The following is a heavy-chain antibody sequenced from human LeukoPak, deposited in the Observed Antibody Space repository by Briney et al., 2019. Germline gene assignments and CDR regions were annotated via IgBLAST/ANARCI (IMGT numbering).Heavy chain of an antibody. CDR3: AKDDKSPIAAAGRNDNQNDY. CDR1: GFTFDDYA. V-gene: IGHV3-9*01. J-gene: IGHJ4*02. D-gene: IGHD6-13*01. Sequence: PGGSLRLSCAASGFTFDDYAMHWVRQAPGKGLEWASGISWNSGSIGYADSVKGRFTISRDNSKNTLYLQMDSLRAEDAAVYYCAKDDKSPIAAAGRNDNQNDYWGQGTLVTVSS. CDR2: ISWNSGSI.